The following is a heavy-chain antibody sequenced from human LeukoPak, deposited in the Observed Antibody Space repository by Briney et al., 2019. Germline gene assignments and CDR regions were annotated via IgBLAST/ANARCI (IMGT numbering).Heavy chain of an antibody. Sequence: GSLRLSCAASGFTFSSYAMNWVRQAPGKGLEWLSTISSSAVTTFDADSVRGRFTISRGNSKNTLYLQLHSLTAEDTAVYYCAKSNGNYRGSFDYWGQGALVTVSS. CDR3: AKSNGNYRGSFDY. D-gene: IGHD1-7*01. CDR1: GFTFSSYA. CDR2: ISSSAVTT. V-gene: IGHV3-23*01. J-gene: IGHJ4*02.